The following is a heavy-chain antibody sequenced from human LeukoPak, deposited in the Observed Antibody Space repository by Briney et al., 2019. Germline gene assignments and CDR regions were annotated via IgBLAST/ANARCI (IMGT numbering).Heavy chain of an antibody. CDR1: GFTLSTYG. CDR2: ISATGGST. D-gene: IGHD3-3*01. V-gene: IGHV3-23*01. J-gene: IGHJ4*02. Sequence: GGSLRLSCAASGFTLSTYGMTWVRQAPGKGLEWVSVISATGGSTYYADSVKGRFTISRDSSKNTLYLQMNSLRAEDTAVYYCARGAFDFWSGYSFDYWGQGTLVTVSS. CDR3: ARGAFDFWSGYSFDY.